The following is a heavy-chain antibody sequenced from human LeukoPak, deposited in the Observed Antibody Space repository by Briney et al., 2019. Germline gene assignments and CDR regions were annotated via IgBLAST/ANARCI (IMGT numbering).Heavy chain of an antibody. Sequence: GGSLRLSCAASGFTFSSYAMHWVRQAPGKGLERVAVIPYDGSNKYYADSVKGRFTISRDNSKNTLYLQMNSLRAEDTAVYYCARESGESIYYYMDVWGKGTTVTVSS. D-gene: IGHD6-6*01. CDR1: GFTFSSYA. V-gene: IGHV3-30*04. J-gene: IGHJ6*03. CDR2: IPYDGSNK. CDR3: ARESGESIYYYMDV.